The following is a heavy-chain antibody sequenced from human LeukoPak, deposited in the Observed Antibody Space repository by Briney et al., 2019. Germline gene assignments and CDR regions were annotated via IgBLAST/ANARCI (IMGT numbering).Heavy chain of an antibody. Sequence: PGGSLRLSCAASGFTFSSYSMNWVRQAPGKGLEWVSSISSSSSYIYYADSVKGRFTISRDNAKNSLYLQMNSLRAGDTAVYYCARVLLWFGDSPAGLDYWGQGTLVTVSS. D-gene: IGHD3-10*01. V-gene: IGHV3-21*01. CDR2: ISSSSSYI. CDR3: ARVLLWFGDSPAGLDY. CDR1: GFTFSSYS. J-gene: IGHJ4*02.